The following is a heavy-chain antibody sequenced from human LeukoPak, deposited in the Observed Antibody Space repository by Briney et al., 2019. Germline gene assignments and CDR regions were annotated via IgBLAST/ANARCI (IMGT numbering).Heavy chain of an antibody. Sequence: ASVKVSCKASGYTFTSYGISWVRQAPGQGLEWMGWISAYNGNTNYAQKLQGRVTMTTDTSTSTACMELRSLRSDDTAVYYCALDDRGSYSFDYWGQGTLVTVSS. V-gene: IGHV1-18*01. CDR1: GYTFTSYG. D-gene: IGHD1-26*01. CDR2: ISAYNGNT. CDR3: ALDDRGSYSFDY. J-gene: IGHJ4*02.